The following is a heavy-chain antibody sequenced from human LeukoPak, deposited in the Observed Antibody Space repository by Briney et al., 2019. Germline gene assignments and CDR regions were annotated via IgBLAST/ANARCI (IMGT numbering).Heavy chain of an antibody. V-gene: IGHV3-48*03. Sequence: GALRLSCAASGFTFSSYEMNWVRPAPGKGLEWVSYISSSGSTIYYADSVKGRFTISRDNAKNSLYLQMNSLRAEDTAVYYCARARITIFGVVTVGPFDYWGQGTLVTVSS. CDR2: ISSSGSTI. J-gene: IGHJ4*02. CDR1: GFTFSSYE. CDR3: ARARITIFGVVTVGPFDY. D-gene: IGHD3-3*01.